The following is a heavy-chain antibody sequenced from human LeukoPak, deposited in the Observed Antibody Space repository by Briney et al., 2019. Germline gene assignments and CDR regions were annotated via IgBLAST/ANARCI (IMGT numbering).Heavy chain of an antibody. V-gene: IGHV3-74*01. J-gene: IGHJ4*02. D-gene: IGHD3-16*01. Sequence: GGSLRLSCVASGFTFTTYWMHWVRHAPGKGLVCVSRINGDGSNSNYADSVKGRFTISRDNARNTLYLQMNGLRAEDTALYYCARTSPTSHFDFWGQGSLVTVSS. CDR2: INGDGSNS. CDR1: GFTFTTYW. CDR3: ARTSPTSHFDF.